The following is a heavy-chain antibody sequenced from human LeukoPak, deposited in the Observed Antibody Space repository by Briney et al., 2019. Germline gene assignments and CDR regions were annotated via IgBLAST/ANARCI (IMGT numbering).Heavy chain of an antibody. J-gene: IGHJ4*02. CDR3: AKDEYASSGSN. D-gene: IGHD3-22*01. Sequence: GGSLRLSCAASGFTFSSYGMSWVRQAPGKGLEWVAAIRGDGGNKYYADSVKGRFTISRDNSKNTLYLQMNSLRAEDTAVYYCAKDEYASSGSNWGQGNLVTVSS. V-gene: IGHV3-33*06. CDR1: GFTFSSYG. CDR2: IRGDGGNK.